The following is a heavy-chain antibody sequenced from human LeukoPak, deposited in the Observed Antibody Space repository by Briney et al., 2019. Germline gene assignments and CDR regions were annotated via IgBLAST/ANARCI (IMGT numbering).Heavy chain of an antibody. CDR1: GGSISSGGYY. J-gene: IGHJ3*02. CDR2: IYYSGST. CDR3: SRGLWSGDAFDI. D-gene: IGHD3-10*01. Sequence: SQTLSLTCTVSGGSISSGGYYWSWIRQHPGKGLEWIGYIYYSGSTYYNPSLKSRVTISVDTSKNQFSLKLSSVTAADTAVYYCSRGLWSGDAFDIWRQGTMFTVSS. V-gene: IGHV4-31*03.